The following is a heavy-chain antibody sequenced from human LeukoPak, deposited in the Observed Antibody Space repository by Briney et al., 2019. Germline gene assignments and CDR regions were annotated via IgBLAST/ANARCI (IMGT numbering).Heavy chain of an antibody. CDR1: GFTFSSYA. Sequence: PGGSLRLSCAASGFTFSSYAMSWVRQAPGKGLEWVSTISGSGGLIYYVEPVKCRFTISRDNPKNTLYLQMNSLSGEVTAVYYCAKGSDMAYYFDYWGQGTLVTVSS. D-gene: IGHD5-18*01. J-gene: IGHJ4*02. CDR2: ISGSGGLI. CDR3: AKGSDMAYYFDY. V-gene: IGHV3-23*01.